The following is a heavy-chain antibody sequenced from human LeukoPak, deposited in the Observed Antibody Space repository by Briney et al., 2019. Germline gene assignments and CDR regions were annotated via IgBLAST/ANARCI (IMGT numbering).Heavy chain of an antibody. CDR1: GFTLSSYG. J-gene: IGHJ5*02. Sequence: PGRSLRLSCAASGFTLSSYGMIWVRQAPGKGLEWVANIKPDGTNIHYGDSVRGRFTISRDKAKNTLFLQMNSLRAEDTAVYYWGRWGVPFGTISWGQGTLVTVSS. CDR2: IKPDGTNI. D-gene: IGHD1-7*01. V-gene: IGHV3-7*03. CDR3: GRWGVPFGTIS.